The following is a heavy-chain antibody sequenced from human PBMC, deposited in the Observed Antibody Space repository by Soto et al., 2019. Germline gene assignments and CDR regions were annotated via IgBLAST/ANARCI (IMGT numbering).Heavy chain of an antibody. CDR3: AREQDCTNGVCRNYYYYYYGMDV. CDR1: GFTFSSYG. V-gene: IGHV3-30*03. Sequence: LRLSCAASGFTFSSYGMHWVRQAPGKGLEWVAVISYDGSNKYYADSVKGRFTISRDNSKNTLYLQMNSLRSDDTAVYYCAREQDCTNGVCRNYYYYYYGMDVWGQGTTVTVSS. J-gene: IGHJ6*02. CDR2: ISYDGSNK. D-gene: IGHD2-8*01.